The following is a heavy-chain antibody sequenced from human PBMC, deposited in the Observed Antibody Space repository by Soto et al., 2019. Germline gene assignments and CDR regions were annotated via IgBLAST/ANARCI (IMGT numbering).Heavy chain of an antibody. CDR3: AKDSVRISYSAL. CDR1: GFTFSTCS. D-gene: IGHD2-21*01. V-gene: IGHV3-23*01. J-gene: IGHJ4*02. Sequence: GGSLRLSCAASGFTFSTCSMSWVRQPPGKGLEWVSVISNTGRTTYYADSVNGRFTISRDNSKNTLYLHLNSLRAEDTAVYYCAKDSVRISYSALWGQGTLVTVSS. CDR2: ISNTGRTT.